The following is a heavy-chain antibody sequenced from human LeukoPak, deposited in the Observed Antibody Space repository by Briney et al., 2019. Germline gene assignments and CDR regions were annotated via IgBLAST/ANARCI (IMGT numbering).Heavy chain of an antibody. V-gene: IGHV1-69*13. D-gene: IGHD3-10*01. Sequence: SVKVSCKASGYTFTSYYMHWVRQAPGQGLEWMGGIIPIFGTANYAQKFQGRVTITADESTSTAYMELSSLRSEDTAVYYCAREQSQSYYGSGSYYDWGQGTLVTVSS. CDR1: GYTFTSYY. CDR3: AREQSQSYYGSGSYYD. J-gene: IGHJ4*02. CDR2: IIPIFGTA.